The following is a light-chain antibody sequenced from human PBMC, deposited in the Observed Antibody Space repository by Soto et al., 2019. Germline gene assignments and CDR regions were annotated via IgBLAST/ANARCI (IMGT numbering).Light chain of an antibody. CDR2: DDT. J-gene: IGLJ1*01. V-gene: IGLV3-21*02. CDR1: NIGRKS. Sequence: SYELTQPPSVSVAPGQTARITCGGNNIGRKSVHWYQQKPGQAPLLVVYDDTDRPSGIPERFSGSNSGNTATLTIRRVEAGDEADYYCQVWYSSSDYVFGTGTKLTVL. CDR3: QVWYSSSDYV.